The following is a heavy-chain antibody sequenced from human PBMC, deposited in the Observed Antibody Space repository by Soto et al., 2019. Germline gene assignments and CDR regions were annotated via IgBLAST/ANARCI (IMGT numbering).Heavy chain of an antibody. V-gene: IGHV4-31*03. CDR1: GASMSSGGYY. CDR2: IYYSGST. J-gene: IGHJ5*02. Sequence: QVQLQESGPGLVKPSQTLSLTCTVSGASMSSGGYYWTWIRQSPGKGLEWIGYIYYSGSTYYNPSLESRVAISLGTSRSQFSLTLHSVTAAETAIYYCARDRHNNFFDPWGQGTLVNVSS. CDR3: ARDRHNNFFDP. D-gene: IGHD6-6*01.